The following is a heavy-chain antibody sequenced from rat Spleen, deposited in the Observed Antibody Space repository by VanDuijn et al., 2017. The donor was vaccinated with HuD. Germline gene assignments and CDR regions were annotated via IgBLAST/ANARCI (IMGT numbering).Heavy chain of an antibody. CDR1: GFSLTSYH. V-gene: IGHV2-32*01. CDR2: IWGDGST. D-gene: IGHD1-11*01. Sequence: QVQLMESGPGLVQPSETLSLTCTVSGFSLTSYHVSWVRQPPGKGLEWMGVIWGDGSTAYNSALKSRLSISRDTSKSQVFLKMSSLKTEDTATYYCARDGTTDYWGQGVMVTVSS. J-gene: IGHJ2*01. CDR3: ARDGTTDY.